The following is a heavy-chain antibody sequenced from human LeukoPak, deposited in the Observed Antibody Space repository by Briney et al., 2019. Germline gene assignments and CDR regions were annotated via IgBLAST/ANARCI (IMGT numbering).Heavy chain of an antibody. CDR1: GFTFSSYW. D-gene: IGHD1-26*01. CDR2: IKQDGSEK. V-gene: IGHV3-7*01. J-gene: IGHJ4*02. CDR3: GRVGWELSNSFDY. Sequence: GGSLRLSCAASGFTFSSYWMSWVRQAPGKGLEWVANIKQDGSEKYYVDSVKGRFTISRDNAKNSLYLQMNSLRAEDTAVYYCGRVGWELSNSFDYWGQGTLVTVSS.